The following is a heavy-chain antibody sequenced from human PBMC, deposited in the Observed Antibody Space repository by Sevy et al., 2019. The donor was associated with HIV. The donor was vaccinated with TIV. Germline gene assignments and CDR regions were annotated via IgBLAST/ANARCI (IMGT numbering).Heavy chain of an antibody. CDR1: GFNLSPYW. CDR3: ASYTCQYDSNTYDPGY. J-gene: IGHJ4*02. V-gene: IGHV3-7*01. D-gene: IGHD3-22*01. Sequence: GGSLRLSCVASGFNLSPYWMTWVRQAPGKGLEWVANINKDGNEKYYGDSVKGRFTVSRDNAKNALYLQMYSLRVEDMAVYFSASYTCQYDSNTYDPGYWGQGTRVTVSS. CDR2: INKDGNEK.